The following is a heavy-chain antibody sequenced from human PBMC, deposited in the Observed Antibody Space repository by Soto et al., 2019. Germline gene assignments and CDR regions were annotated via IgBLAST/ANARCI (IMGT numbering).Heavy chain of an antibody. Sequence: GGSLRLACAASGFTFSNAWMSWVRQAPGKGLEWVGRIKSKTDGGTTDYAAPVKGRFTISRDDSKNTLYLQMNSLKTEDTAVYYCTTERLLRYFDWLSRDAFDIWGQGTMVTVS. D-gene: IGHD3-9*01. CDR1: GFTFSNAW. CDR2: IKSKTDGGTT. J-gene: IGHJ3*02. V-gene: IGHV3-15*01. CDR3: TTERLLRYFDWLSRDAFDI.